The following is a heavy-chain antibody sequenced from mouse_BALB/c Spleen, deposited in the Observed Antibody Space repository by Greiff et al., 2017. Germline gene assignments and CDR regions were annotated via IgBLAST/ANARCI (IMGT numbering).Heavy chain of an antibody. CDR1: GFTFSSFG. CDR2: ISSGSSTI. J-gene: IGHJ3*01. D-gene: IGHD1-1*01. CDR3: QVVDSWFAY. V-gene: IGHV5-17*02. Sequence: VQLKESGGGLVQPGGSRKLSCAASGFTFSSFGMHWVRQAPEKGLEWVAYISSGSSTIYYADTVKGRFTISRDNPKNTLFLQMTSLRSEDTAMYYCQVVDSWFAYWGQGTLVTVSA.